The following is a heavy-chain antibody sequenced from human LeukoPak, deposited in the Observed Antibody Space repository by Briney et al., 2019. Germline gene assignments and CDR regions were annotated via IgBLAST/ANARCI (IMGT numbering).Heavy chain of an antibody. CDR3: ARDSTVLRFLEWPRGNWFDP. V-gene: IGHV1-18*01. CDR2: ISAYNGNT. J-gene: IGHJ5*02. CDR1: GYTFTSYG. Sequence: ASVKVSFKSSGYTFTSYGISWVRQAPGQGLELMGCISAYNGNTNYAQKLQGRVTMTTDTSTSTAYMELRSLRSDDTAVYYCARDSTVLRFLEWPRGNWFDPWGQGTLVTVSS. D-gene: IGHD3-3*01.